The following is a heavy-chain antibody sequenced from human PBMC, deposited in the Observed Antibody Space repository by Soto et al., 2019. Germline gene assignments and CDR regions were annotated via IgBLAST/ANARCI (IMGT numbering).Heavy chain of an antibody. V-gene: IGHV1-18*01. D-gene: IGHD3-10*01. CDR1: GYTFTSYG. CDR3: ARATYYYGSGSYHY. CDR2: ISAYNGNT. J-gene: IGHJ4*02. Sequence: QVKLVQSGAEVKKPGASVKVSCKASGYTFTSYGISWVRQAPGQGLEWMGWISAYNGNTNYAQKLQGRVTMTTDTATSTAYMELRSLRSADTAVYCCARATYYYGSGSYHYWGQGTMVTVSS.